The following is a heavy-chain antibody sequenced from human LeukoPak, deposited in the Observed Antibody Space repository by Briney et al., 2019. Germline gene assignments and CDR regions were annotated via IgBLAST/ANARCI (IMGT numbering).Heavy chain of an antibody. Sequence: PSETLSLTCAVYGGSFSGYYWSWLRQPPGKGLEWIGEINHSGSTNYNPSLKSRVTISVDTSKNQFSLKLSSVTAADTAVYYCASPRNFWSGYSYYYYMDVWGKGTTVTVSS. CDR3: ASPRNFWSGYSYYYYMDV. CDR1: GGSFSGYY. CDR2: INHSGST. V-gene: IGHV4-34*01. J-gene: IGHJ6*03. D-gene: IGHD3-3*01.